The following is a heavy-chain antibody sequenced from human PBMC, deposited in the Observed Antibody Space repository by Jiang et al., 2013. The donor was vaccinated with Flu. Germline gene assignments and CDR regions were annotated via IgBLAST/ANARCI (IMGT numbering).Heavy chain of an antibody. CDR1: GGSISSGGYY. CDR3: ARDLNLAHDYGDYVVPSWFDP. D-gene: IGHD4-17*01. V-gene: IGHV4-31*02. J-gene: IGHJ5*02. Sequence: SGGSISSGGYYWSWIRQHPGKGLEWIGYIYYSGSTYYNPSLKSRVTISVDTSKNQFSLKLSSVTAADTAVYYCARDLNLAHDYGDYVVPSWFDPWGQGTLVTVSS. CDR2: IYYSGST.